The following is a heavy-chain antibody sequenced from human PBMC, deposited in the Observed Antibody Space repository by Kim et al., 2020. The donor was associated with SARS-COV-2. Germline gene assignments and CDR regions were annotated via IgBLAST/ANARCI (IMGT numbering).Heavy chain of an antibody. CDR3: ATYYFGSGSSRYFDS. CDR2: ITIGGGTT. CDR1: GFTFSAYA. V-gene: IGHV3-23*01. D-gene: IGHD3-10*01. Sequence: GGSLRLSCAASGFTFSAYAMVWVRQPPGKGLEWVSTITIGGGTTVYADSVKGRFTMSRDDSKSTLYLQMSSLRPDDTAAYYCATYYFGSGSSRYFDSWG. J-gene: IGHJ5*01.